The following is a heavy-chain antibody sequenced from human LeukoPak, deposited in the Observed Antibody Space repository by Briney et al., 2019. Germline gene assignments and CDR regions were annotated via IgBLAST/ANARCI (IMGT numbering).Heavy chain of an antibody. Sequence: GGPLRLSCAASGFTFSSYAMTWVRQAPGKGLEWVSAILGSGGSTYYADSVKGRFTISRDNSKNTLSLQMNSLSAEDTAVYYCAKHTISILTGYTLFDYWGQGTLVTVSS. CDR1: GFTFSSYA. J-gene: IGHJ4*02. V-gene: IGHV3-23*01. CDR2: ILGSGGST. D-gene: IGHD3-9*01. CDR3: AKHTISILTGYTLFDY.